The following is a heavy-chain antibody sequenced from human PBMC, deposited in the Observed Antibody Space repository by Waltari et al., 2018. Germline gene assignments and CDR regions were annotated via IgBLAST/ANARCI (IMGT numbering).Heavy chain of an antibody. CDR2: IYYSGST. CDR1: GGSISSSSYY. D-gene: IGHD5-12*01. V-gene: IGHV4-39*01. J-gene: IGHJ3*02. Sequence: QLQLQESGPGLVKPSETLSLTCTVSGGSISSSSYYWGWIRQPPGKGLEWIGSIYYSGSTYYNPSLKSRVTISVDTSKNQFSLKLSSVTAADTAVYYCARQGGGYDLAFDIWGQGTMVTVSS. CDR3: ARQGGGYDLAFDI.